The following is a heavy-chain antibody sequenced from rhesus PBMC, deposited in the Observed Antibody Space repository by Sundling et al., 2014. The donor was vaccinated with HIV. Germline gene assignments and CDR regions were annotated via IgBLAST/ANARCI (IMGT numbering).Heavy chain of an antibody. J-gene: IGHJ4*01. CDR1: GGSIRGTYG. V-gene: IGHV4-143*01. Sequence: QVQLPESGPGLLKPSETLSLTCTVSGGSIRGTYGWGWIRQPPGKGLEWIGTVDSNNRNMYHKPSLKSRVTISTDTSKNQFSLKLRSVTAADTAVYYCAREEWQLYVDYWGQGVLVTVSS. CDR2: VDSNNRNM. D-gene: IGHD1-44*02. CDR3: AREEWQLYVDY.